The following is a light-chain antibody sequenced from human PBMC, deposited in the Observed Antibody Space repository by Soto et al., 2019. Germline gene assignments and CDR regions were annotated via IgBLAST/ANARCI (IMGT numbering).Light chain of an antibody. V-gene: IGKV1-5*01. J-gene: IGKJ1*01. CDR3: QQYNSYWT. Sequence: IQITQSPSPLSASVGDRVTLPCRASQSISSWLAWYQQKPGKAPKLLIYDASSLESGVPSRFSGSGSRTEFTLTLSSLQPDDFATYYCQQYNSYWTSGQGTKVDIK. CDR1: QSISSW. CDR2: DAS.